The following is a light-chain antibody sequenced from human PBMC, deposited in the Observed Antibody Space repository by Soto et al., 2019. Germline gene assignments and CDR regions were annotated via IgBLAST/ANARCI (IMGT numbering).Light chain of an antibody. CDR3: SSYGRTYNYV. CDR2: EVS. Sequence: QSVLTQPPSAAGSPGQSVTIACTGTSTDVGGYNYVSWYQQYPGKAPKLMIYEVSKRPSGVPDRFSGSKSGNTASLTVSGLQAEDVADYYYSSYGRTYNYVFGTAPEDNV. V-gene: IGLV2-8*01. CDR1: STDVGGYNY. J-gene: IGLJ1*01.